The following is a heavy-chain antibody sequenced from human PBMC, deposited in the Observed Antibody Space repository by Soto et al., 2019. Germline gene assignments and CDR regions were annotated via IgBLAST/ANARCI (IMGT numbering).Heavy chain of an antibody. CDR2: ISSDETIV. CDR3: VRGGGVVTTWGYY. J-gene: IGHJ4*02. D-gene: IGHD3-3*01. Sequence: EVQVVASGGGLVQPGGSLRLSCEGFGYTFSGDCMIWVRQAPGKGLEWVSYISSDETIVNYADSVKGRFTISRDSAKKSLFLQMNRMRDEDTAVYYCVRGGGVVTTWGYYWGQGAQVTVSS. V-gene: IGHV3-48*02. CDR1: GYTFSGDC.